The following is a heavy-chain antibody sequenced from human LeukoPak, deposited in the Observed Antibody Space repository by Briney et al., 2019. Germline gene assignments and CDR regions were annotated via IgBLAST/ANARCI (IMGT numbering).Heavy chain of an antibody. Sequence: GRSRRLFCAASGFTFSSYGMHWFHQAPGKGLEWVAVIWYDGSNKYYADSVKGRFTISRDNSKNTLYLQMNSLRAEDTAVYYCARVGREDYYYMDVWGKGTTVTVSS. V-gene: IGHV3-33*01. CDR3: ARVGREDYYYMDV. D-gene: IGHD1-26*01. J-gene: IGHJ6*03. CDR2: IWYDGSNK. CDR1: GFTFSSYG.